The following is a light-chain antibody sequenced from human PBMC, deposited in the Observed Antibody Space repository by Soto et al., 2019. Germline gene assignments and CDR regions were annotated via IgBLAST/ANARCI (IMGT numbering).Light chain of an antibody. CDR1: QSIKNY. Sequence: DIQTTQSPSSLSAAIGDRVTITCRASQSIKNYLNWYQHKPGAAPKLLIFGASNLESGVPSRFSGSGSGTEFTLSISSLQPEDFATYYCQQGYSTTPITFXQGTRMEIK. V-gene: IGKV1-39*01. J-gene: IGKJ5*01. CDR2: GAS. CDR3: QQGYSTTPIT.